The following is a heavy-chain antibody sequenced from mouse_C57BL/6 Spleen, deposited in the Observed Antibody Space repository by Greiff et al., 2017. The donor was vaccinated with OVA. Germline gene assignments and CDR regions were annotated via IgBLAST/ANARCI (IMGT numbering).Heavy chain of an antibody. CDR1: GFTFSSYA. D-gene: IGHD4-1*02. V-gene: IGHV5-4*03. Sequence: EVMLVESGGGLVKPGGSLKLSCAASGFTFSSYAMSWVRQTPEKRLEWVATISDGGSYTYYPDNVKGRFTISRDNAKNNLYLQMSHLKSEDTAMYYCARGVPTGPYAMDYWGQGTSVTVSS. CDR2: ISDGGSYT. CDR3: ARGVPTGPYAMDY. J-gene: IGHJ4*01.